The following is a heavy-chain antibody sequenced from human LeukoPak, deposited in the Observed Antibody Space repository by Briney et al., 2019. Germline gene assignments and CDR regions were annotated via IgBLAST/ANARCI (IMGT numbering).Heavy chain of an antibody. V-gene: IGHV4-38-2*02. D-gene: IGHD3-10*01. Sequence: SETLSLTCSVSGYSISSDYYWGWIRQPPGKGLEWIGNIYHRGNTYYSPSLKSRITISVDTSKNQFSLKLSSVTAADTAVYYCARVSAREGTYYPNWFDPWGQGTLVTVSS. CDR2: IYHRGNT. CDR1: GYSISSDYY. CDR3: ARVSAREGTYYPNWFDP. J-gene: IGHJ5*02.